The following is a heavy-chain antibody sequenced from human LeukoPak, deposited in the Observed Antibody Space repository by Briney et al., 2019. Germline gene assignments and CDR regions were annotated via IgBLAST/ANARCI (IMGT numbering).Heavy chain of an antibody. CDR2: IYHTGTT. J-gene: IGHJ4*02. CDR1: GDSVSSSY. D-gene: IGHD1-26*01. Sequence: SETLSLTCTVSGDSVSSSYWIWIRQPPGKGLEWIGYIYHTGTTSYNPSLRSRVTISLDTSKNQFSLTLTSMTPADTAVYYCARGATAWVHYDSWGQGTLVTVSS. CDR3: ARGATAWVHYDS. V-gene: IGHV4-59*02.